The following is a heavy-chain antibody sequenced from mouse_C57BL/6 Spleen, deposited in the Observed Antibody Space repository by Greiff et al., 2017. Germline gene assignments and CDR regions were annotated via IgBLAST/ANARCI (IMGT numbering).Heavy chain of an antibody. V-gene: IGHV1-50*01. Sequence: QVQLQQPGAELVKPGASVKLSCKASGYTFTSYWMQWVKQRPGQGLEWIGEIDPSDSYTNYNQKFKGKATLTVDTSSSTAYMQLSSLTSEDSAVYYCARSMNYFDNWGQGTTLTVSS. CDR3: ARSMNYFDN. D-gene: IGHD2-10*02. CDR1: GYTFTSYW. CDR2: IDPSDSYT. J-gene: IGHJ2*01.